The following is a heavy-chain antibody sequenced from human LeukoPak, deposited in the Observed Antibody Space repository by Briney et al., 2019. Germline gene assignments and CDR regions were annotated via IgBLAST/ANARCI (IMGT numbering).Heavy chain of an antibody. D-gene: IGHD2-2*01. CDR1: GGSISSYY. V-gene: IGHV4-59*12. CDR3: ARGRDCSSTSCYDPYYYMDV. Sequence: SETLSLTCTVSGGSISSYYWSWIRQPPGKGLEWIGYIYDSGSTNYNPSLKSRVTISVDTSKNQFSLKLSSVTAADTAVYYCARGRDCSSTSCYDPYYYMDVWGKGTTVTVSS. J-gene: IGHJ6*03. CDR2: IYDSGST.